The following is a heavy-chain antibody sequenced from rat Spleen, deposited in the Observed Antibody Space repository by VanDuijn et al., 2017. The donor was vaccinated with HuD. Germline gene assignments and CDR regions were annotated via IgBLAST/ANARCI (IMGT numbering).Heavy chain of an antibody. V-gene: IGHV2-1*01. CDR2: IWSSGST. Sequence: QVQLKESGPGLVQPSQTLSLICTASGFSLTSNSVNWVRPAPGKGLEWRGAIWSSGSTDYTSALKSRLSISRETSKSQVFLKMNKLQTEDTAMYFVASQHYYDGYHRDFWGQVVMVTVSS. CDR1: GFSLTSNS. D-gene: IGHD1-12*03. CDR3: ASQHYYDGYHRDF. J-gene: IGHJ2*01.